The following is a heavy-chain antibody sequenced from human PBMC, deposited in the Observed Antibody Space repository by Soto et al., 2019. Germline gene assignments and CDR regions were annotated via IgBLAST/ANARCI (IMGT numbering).Heavy chain of an antibody. CDR2: IYPGDSDT. Sequence: RESLKNSCMGSGYKGSTWPNFTSYLIAWVRQKPGEGLEGVGIIYPGDSDTRYSPSFQGQVTISADKSINSVYLQWSSLKASDTATYYCARLGFNYDFLSGYYNVHHYYGIDVWGQGTTVTVSS. CDR1: GYKGSTWPNFTSYL. J-gene: IGHJ6*02. CDR3: ARLGFNYDFLSGYYNVHHYYGIDV. V-gene: IGHV5-51*01. D-gene: IGHD3-3*01.